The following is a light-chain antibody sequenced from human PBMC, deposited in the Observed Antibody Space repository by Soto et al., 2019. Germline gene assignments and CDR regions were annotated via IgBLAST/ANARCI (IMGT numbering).Light chain of an antibody. CDR1: SSDVGGYNY. CDR3: SSYAGSNIPYV. V-gene: IGLV2-8*01. Sequence: QSVLTQPPSASGSAGQSVTISCTGTSSDVGGYNYVSWYQQHPGKAPKLMIYEVSKRPSGVPDRFSGSKSGNTASLTVSGLQAEDEADYYFSSYAGSNIPYVFGTGTKVTVL. CDR2: EVS. J-gene: IGLJ1*01.